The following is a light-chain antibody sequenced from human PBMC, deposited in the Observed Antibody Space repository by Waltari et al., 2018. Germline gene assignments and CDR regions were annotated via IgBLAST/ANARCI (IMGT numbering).Light chain of an antibody. CDR3: SSFTSSNTWV. CDR2: EVN. J-gene: IGLJ3*02. Sequence: QSALTQPPSVSGSPGQPVPISCPGTRSDLGGHRRVSWCQQAPGTAPKLIIYEVNNRPAGVPDRYSGSKSGNTASLTISGLQAEDEADYYCSSFTSSNTWVFGGGTKLTVL. V-gene: IGLV2-18*02. CDR1: RSDLGGHRR.